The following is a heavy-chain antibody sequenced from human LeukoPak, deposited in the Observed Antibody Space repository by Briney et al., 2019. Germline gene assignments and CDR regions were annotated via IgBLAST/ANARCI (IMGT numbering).Heavy chain of an antibody. Sequence: SETLSLTCTVSGGSISSYYWSWIRQPAGKGLEWIGRIYTSGSTNYNPSLKSRVTMSVDTSKNQFSLKLSSVTAADTAVYYCARSSGDYGSGSYRIFDYWGQGTLVTVSS. CDR1: GGSISSYY. J-gene: IGHJ4*02. D-gene: IGHD3-10*01. CDR3: ARSSGDYGSGSYRIFDY. V-gene: IGHV4-4*07. CDR2: IYTSGST.